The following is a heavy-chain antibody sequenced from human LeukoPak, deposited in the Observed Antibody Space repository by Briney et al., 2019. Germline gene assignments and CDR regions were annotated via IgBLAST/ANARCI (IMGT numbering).Heavy chain of an antibody. V-gene: IGHV3-30*18. J-gene: IGHJ3*02. CDR1: GFTFSSYG. D-gene: IGHD1-26*01. CDR2: ISYDGSNK. CDR3: AKVGPGATKNAFDI. Sequence: GGSLGLSCAASGFTFSSYGMHWVRQAPGKGLEWVAVISYDGSNKYYADSVKGRFTISRDNSKNTLYLQMNSLRAEDTAVYYCAKVGPGATKNAFDIWGQGTMVTVSS.